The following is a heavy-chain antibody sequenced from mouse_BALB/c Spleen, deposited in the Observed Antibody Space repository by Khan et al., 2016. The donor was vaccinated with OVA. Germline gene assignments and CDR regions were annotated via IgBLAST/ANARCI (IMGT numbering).Heavy chain of an antibody. J-gene: IGHJ3*01. V-gene: IGHV1S135*01. CDR2: IDPFNGGT. CDR1: GYSFTSSY. Sequence: VQLQQSGPELMKPGASVNISCKASGYSFTSSYIHWVKQSHGKSLEWIGYIDPFNGGTDYNQKFKGKATLTVDKSSNTAYMHLSSLTSEDSAVYYGSRGTFDDWGQGTLVTVSA. CDR3: SRGTFDD. D-gene: IGHD3-3*01.